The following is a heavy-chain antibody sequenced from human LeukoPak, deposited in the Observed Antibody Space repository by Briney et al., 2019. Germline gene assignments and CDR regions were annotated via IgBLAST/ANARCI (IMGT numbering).Heavy chain of an antibody. V-gene: IGHV3-48*02. Sequence: PGGSRRLSCAASGFSFRGYNRNWARQAPGKGLEWVSYISSSGTTVYYADSVKGRFTISRDNAKNSLYLQMNSLRDEDTAVYYCVMVRGASFDYWGQGNLVTVSS. CDR3: VMVRGASFDY. CDR1: GFSFRGYN. J-gene: IGHJ4*02. CDR2: ISSSGTTV. D-gene: IGHD3-10*01.